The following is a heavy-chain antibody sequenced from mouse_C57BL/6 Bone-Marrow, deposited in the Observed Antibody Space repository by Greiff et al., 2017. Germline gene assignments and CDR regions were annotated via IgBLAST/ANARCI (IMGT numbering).Heavy chain of an antibody. CDR3: ARPGQYYFDY. J-gene: IGHJ2*01. CDR1: GFTFSDYG. CDR2: ISRGSSTI. V-gene: IGHV5-17*01. Sequence: EVQVEESGGGLVKPGGSLKLSCAASGFTFSDYGMHWVRQAPEKGLEWVAYISRGSSTIYYADTVKGRFTISRDNATNTLFLQMTSLRSEDTAMYYCARPGQYYFDYWGQGTTLTGSS.